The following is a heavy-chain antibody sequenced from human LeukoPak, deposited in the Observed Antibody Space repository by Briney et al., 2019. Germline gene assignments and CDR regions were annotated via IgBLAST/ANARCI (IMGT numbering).Heavy chain of an antibody. CDR2: IKGDGTHT. V-gene: IGHV3-74*01. Sequence: GGSLRLSCAASGFTFRNYWMHWVRHAPGKGLVWVSRIKGDGTHTIYADSVKGRFSISRDNAKSTLYLQMRSLRADDTAVYYCVRDWDHFDFDSWGQGTLVTVSS. CDR3: VRDWDHFDFDS. J-gene: IGHJ5*01. CDR1: GFTFRNYW. D-gene: IGHD1-26*01.